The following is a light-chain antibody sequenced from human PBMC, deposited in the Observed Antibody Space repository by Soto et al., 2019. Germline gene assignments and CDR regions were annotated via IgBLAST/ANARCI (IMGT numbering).Light chain of an antibody. CDR2: EAN. CDR1: SSDVDTYIY. V-gene: IGLV2-8*01. CDR3: GSYAGGNNPYV. Sequence: QSGLTQPPSASGSPGQSVTISCTGSSSDVDTYIYVSWYQHHPGKAPKLIIYEANKRPSGVPDRFSGSKSGDTASLTVSGLQAEDEADYYCGSYAGGNNPYVFGTGTKVTVL. J-gene: IGLJ1*01.